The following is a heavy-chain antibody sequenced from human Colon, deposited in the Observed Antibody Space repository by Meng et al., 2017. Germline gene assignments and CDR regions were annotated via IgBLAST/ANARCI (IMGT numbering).Heavy chain of an antibody. Sequence: QPQLQESGPGLVKPSQTLSLTCTVSGASINNADYYWSWIRQPPGKGLEWIGYIYYSGSTYYNPSLNSRVTISVDTSKNQFSLKLSSVTAADTAVYYCARVGACSGGSCYFRLFDYWGQGTLVTVSS. J-gene: IGHJ4*02. CDR3: ARVGACSGGSCYFRLFDY. D-gene: IGHD2-15*01. CDR2: IYYSGST. V-gene: IGHV4-30-4*01. CDR1: GASINNADYY.